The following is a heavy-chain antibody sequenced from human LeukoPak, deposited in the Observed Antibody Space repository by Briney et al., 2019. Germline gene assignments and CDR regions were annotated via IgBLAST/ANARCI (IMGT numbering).Heavy chain of an antibody. CDR3: ARDRHWTSDWVFDY. J-gene: IGHJ4*02. CDR1: GGSISSYY. D-gene: IGHD2-21*01. CDR2: IYYSGST. V-gene: IGHV4-59*01. Sequence: SETLSLTCSVSGGSISSYYWSWLRQPPGKGLEWIGYIYYSGSTNFNPSLKSRVTISVDTSKNQFSLKLRSVTAADTAVYYCARDRHWTSDWVFDYWGQGTLVTVSS.